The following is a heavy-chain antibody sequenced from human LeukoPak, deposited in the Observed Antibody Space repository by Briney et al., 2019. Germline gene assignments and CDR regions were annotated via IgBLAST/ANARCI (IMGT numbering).Heavy chain of an antibody. CDR1: GGSISSSSYY. Sequence: SETLSLTCTVSGGSISSSSYYWSWIRQPAGKGLEWIGRIYSSGSTNYNPSLKSRVTMSVDTSKNQLSLKLTSVTAADTAVYYCASRTGSGSYYFDYWGQGTLVTVSS. D-gene: IGHD3-10*01. CDR3: ASRTGSGSYYFDY. CDR2: IYSSGST. V-gene: IGHV4-61*02. J-gene: IGHJ4*02.